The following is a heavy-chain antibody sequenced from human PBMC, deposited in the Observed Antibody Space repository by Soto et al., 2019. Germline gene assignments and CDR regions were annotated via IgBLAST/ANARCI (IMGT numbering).Heavy chain of an antibody. J-gene: IGHJ6*02. CDR1: GGSFSGYY. Sequence: SETLSLTCAVYGGSFSGYYWSWIRQPPGKGLEWIGEINHSGSTNYNPSLKSRVTISVDTSKNQFSLKLSSVTAADTAVYYCARARGYSSGMDVWGQVTTVTVSS. D-gene: IGHD3-22*01. CDR3: ARARGYSSGMDV. CDR2: INHSGST. V-gene: IGHV4-34*01.